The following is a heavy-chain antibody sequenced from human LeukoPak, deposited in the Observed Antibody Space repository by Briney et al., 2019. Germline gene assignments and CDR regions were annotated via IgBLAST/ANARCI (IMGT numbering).Heavy chain of an antibody. CDR1: GFTFSNYA. V-gene: IGHV3-7*01. CDR2: IKEDGSEI. J-gene: IGHJ4*01. D-gene: IGHD1-1*01. CDR3: AVELRQLFTANWPY. Sequence: PGGSLRLSCVASGFTFSNYAMTWVRQAPGKGLEWVANIKEDGSEIFYADSVKGRFTLSRDNAENSLFLQMSSLRAEDTAVYYCAVELRQLFTANWPYWGHGTLVTVST.